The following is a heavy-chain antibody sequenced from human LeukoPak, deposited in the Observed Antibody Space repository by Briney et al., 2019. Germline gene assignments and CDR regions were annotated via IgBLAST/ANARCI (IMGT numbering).Heavy chain of an antibody. D-gene: IGHD6-13*01. CDR2: IYTSGNT. J-gene: IGHJ4*02. CDR3: ARVTGYMTEDYFDY. V-gene: IGHV4-4*07. CDR1: GGSISSYY. Sequence: PSETLSLTCTVSGGSISSYYWSWIRQPAGKGLEWIGRIYTSGNTNYNPSLKSRVTMSVDTSKNQFSLRLSSVTAADTAVYYCARVTGYMTEDYFDYWGQGTLITVSS.